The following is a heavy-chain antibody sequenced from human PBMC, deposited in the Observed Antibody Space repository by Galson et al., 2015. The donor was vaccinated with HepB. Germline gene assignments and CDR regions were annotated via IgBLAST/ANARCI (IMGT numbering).Heavy chain of an antibody. CDR1: GYSFTSYW. J-gene: IGHJ3*02. V-gene: IGHV5-51*03. Sequence: SGAEVKKPGESLKISCKGSGYSFTSYWIGWVRQMPGKGLEWMGIIYPGDSDTRYSPSFQGQVTISADKSISTAYLQWNSLKASDTAMYYCARGPTRGVYIWGSYHGAFDIWGQGTMVTVSS. CDR2: IYPGDSDT. CDR3: ARGPTRGVYIWGSYHGAFDI. D-gene: IGHD3-16*02.